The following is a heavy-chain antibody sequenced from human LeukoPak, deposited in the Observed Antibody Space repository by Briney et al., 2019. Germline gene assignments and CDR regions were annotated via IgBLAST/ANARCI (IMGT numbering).Heavy chain of an antibody. J-gene: IGHJ5*02. CDR2: INHSGST. Sequence: PSETLSLTCTVSGGSISSSSYYWSWIRQPPGKGLEWIGEINHSGSTNYNPSLKSRVTISVDTSKNQFSLKLSSVTAADTAVYYCASVGAVAGTRHWFDPWGQGTLVTVSS. D-gene: IGHD6-19*01. CDR1: GGSISSSSYY. V-gene: IGHV4-39*07. CDR3: ASVGAVAGTRHWFDP.